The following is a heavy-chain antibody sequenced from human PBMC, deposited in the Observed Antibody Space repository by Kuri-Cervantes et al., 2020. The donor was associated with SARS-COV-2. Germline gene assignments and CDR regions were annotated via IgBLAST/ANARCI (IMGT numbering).Heavy chain of an antibody. J-gene: IGHJ6*03. CDR3: ARVDKKGLTVTGLYYDLWGGFLGYMAV. D-gene: IGHD3-3*01. V-gene: IGHV4-34*01. CDR2: INHSGST. CDR1: GGSLSDYY. Sequence: ESLKISCAVYGGSLSDYYWSWIRQPPGKGLEWIGEINHSGSTKYNPSLKSRVTMSVDTSKNQFSLKVTSVAAADTAVYYCARVDKKGLTVTGLYYDLWGGFLGYMAVWGTGNTV.